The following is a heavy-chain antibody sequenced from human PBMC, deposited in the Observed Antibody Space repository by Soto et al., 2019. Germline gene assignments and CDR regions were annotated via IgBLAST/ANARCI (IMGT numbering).Heavy chain of an antibody. D-gene: IGHD2-21*02. CDR2: IDPSDSYT. CDR1: GYAFTTYW. V-gene: IGHV5-10-1*01. CDR3: ACPRHDDGDRDYDY. J-gene: IGHJ4*02. Sequence: GHALTISCQGSGYAFTTYWITWVRQMPGRGLEWMGRIDPSDSYTNYSPSFQGHVTISADTSTNTAYLEWRSLKASDSAIYYCACPRHDDGDRDYDYWGQGNLVTVYS.